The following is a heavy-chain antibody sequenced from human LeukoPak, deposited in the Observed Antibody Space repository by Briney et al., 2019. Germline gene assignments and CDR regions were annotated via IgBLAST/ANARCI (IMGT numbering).Heavy chain of an antibody. D-gene: IGHD6-13*01. CDR2: ISGGNGNTYYA. CDR3: AKEKDRYSSSPNWFDP. V-gene: IGHV3-23*01. Sequence: GGSLRLSCAASGFPFSSYAMSWVRQSPGKGLEWVSAISGGNGNTYYAYYADSVRGRFTISRDNSKNTLYLQMNSLRAEDTALYYCAKEKDRYSSSPNWFDPWGQGTLVTVSS. CDR1: GFPFSSYA. J-gene: IGHJ5*02.